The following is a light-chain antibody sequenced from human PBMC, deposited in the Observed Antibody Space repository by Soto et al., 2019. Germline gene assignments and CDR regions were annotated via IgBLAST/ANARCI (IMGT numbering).Light chain of an antibody. J-gene: IGKJ1*01. CDR3: QQYDTSPRT. Sequence: EIVLTQSPGTLSLSPGERATLSCRASQSVSSNYLAWYQQTRVQAPRLLIYGASSRATGIPTRFSGSGSGTDFTLTISRLEPEDFTVYYCQQYDTSPRTFGQGTKVEI. CDR2: GAS. CDR1: QSVSSNY. V-gene: IGKV3-20*01.